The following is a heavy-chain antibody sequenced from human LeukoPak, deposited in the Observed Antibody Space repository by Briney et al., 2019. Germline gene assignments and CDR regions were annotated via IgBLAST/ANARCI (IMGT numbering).Heavy chain of an antibody. Sequence: SETLSLTCAVSGGSISSSNWWSWVREPPGKGLEWIGEIYHSGSTNYNPSLKSRVTISVDKSKNQFSLKLSSVTAADTAVYYCARGTSRMYYYYYYMDVWGKGTTVTVSS. J-gene: IGHJ6*03. CDR1: GGSISSSNW. D-gene: IGHD1-7*01. CDR3: ARGTSRMYYYYYYMDV. V-gene: IGHV4-4*02. CDR2: IYHSGST.